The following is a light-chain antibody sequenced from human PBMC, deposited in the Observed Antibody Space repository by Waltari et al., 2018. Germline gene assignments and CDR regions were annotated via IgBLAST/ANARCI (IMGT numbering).Light chain of an antibody. CDR1: QSVSSN. CDR3: QQYNNWPPMYT. Sequence: EIVMTQSPATLSVSPGERVTLSCRASQSVSSNFAWYQQKPGQAPRVLIYSASTRATGIPARFSGSGSGTEFTLTISSLQSEDFAVYYCQQYNNWPPMYTFGQGTKLEIK. J-gene: IGKJ2*01. CDR2: SAS. V-gene: IGKV3-15*01.